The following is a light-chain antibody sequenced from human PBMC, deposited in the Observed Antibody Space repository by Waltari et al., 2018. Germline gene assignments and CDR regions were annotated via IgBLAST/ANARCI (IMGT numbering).Light chain of an antibody. V-gene: IGLV1-44*01. Sequence: QSALTQPPSTSGTPGQRVTISCSGRNSNTGVNTVNWYQVLPGTAPKLLIYGNDQRPSGVPDRFSASKSGSSASLAISGLQSEDEADYYCAAWDDRLFGPVFGTGTEVTVL. CDR2: GND. J-gene: IGLJ1*01. CDR3: AAWDDRLFGPV. CDR1: NSNTGVNT.